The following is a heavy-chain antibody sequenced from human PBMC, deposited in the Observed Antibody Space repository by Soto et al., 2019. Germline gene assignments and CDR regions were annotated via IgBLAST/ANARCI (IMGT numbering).Heavy chain of an antibody. CDR3: ATERGWGGPNPYYFYGLDV. CDR1: GFTFNSYA. Sequence: GSLRLSCAASGFTFNSYAMHWVRQAPGKGLEWVAVISFDGNNKYYADSVKGRFTVSRDNSRNTLYLQMNSLRAGDTAVYFCATERGWGGPNPYYFYGLDVWGQGTTVTVSS. J-gene: IGHJ6*02. V-gene: IGHV3-30-3*01. D-gene: IGHD1-26*01. CDR2: ISFDGNNK.